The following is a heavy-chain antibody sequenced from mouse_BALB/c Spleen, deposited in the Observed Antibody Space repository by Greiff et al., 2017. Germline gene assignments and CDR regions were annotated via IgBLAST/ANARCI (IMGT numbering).Heavy chain of an antibody. CDR3: ARRYGNFSYYAMDY. V-gene: IGHV2-2*02. D-gene: IGHD2-1*01. CDR2: IWSGGST. J-gene: IGHJ4*01. CDR1: GFSLTSYG. Sequence: VKLMESGPGLVQPSQSLSITCTVSGFSLTSYGVHWVRQSPGKGLEWLGVIWSGGSTDYNAAFISRLSISKDNSKSQVFFKMNSLQANDTAIYYCARRYGNFSYYAMDYWGQGTSVTVSS.